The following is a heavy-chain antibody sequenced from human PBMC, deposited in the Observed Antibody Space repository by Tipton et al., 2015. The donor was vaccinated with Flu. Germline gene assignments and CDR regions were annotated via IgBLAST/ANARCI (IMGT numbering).Heavy chain of an antibody. D-gene: IGHD1-26*01. Sequence: TLSLTCTVSGYSISSGYYWGWVRQPPGEGVEWSASIYHSWSSYYKPSLHSRVTITVDTSKNQFSLELRSVTAAATAVYYCARAGGAWALCTFDYWGQGTLVTVSS. J-gene: IGHJ4*02. V-gene: IGHV4-38-2*02. CDR1: GYSISSGYY. CDR3: ARAGGAWALCTFDY. CDR2: IYHSWSS.